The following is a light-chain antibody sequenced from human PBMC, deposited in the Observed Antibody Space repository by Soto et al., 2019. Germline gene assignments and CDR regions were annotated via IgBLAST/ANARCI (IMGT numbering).Light chain of an antibody. Sequence: DIQMTQSPSSLSASLGDRVSIICRASQSIRSHLNWYQQKPGKAPRLLIYAASRLQSGVPSRFSGTGSGTDFTLPISSLQPEDFAAYYCQQYNDYSAWTFGQGTKVDIK. V-gene: IGKV1-39*01. CDR1: QSIRSH. CDR3: QQYNDYSAWT. CDR2: AAS. J-gene: IGKJ1*01.